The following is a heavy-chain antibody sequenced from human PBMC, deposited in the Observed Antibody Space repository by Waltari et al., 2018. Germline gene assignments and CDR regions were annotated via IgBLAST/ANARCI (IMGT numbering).Heavy chain of an antibody. D-gene: IGHD6-6*01. V-gene: IGHV1-2*06. CDR1: GYTFTGYY. CDR3: ARGLAARPGWYFDL. Sequence: QVQLVQSGAAVTKPGASVKVSCKASGYTFTGYYMHWVRRAPGQGLEWMGRINPNSGGTNYAQKFQGRVTMTRDTSISTAYMELSRLRSDDTAVYYCARGLAARPGWYFDLWGRGTLVTVSS. CDR2: INPNSGGT. J-gene: IGHJ2*01.